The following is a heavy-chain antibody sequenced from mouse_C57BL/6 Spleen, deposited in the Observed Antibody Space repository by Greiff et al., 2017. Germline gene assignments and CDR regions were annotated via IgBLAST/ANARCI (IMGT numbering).Heavy chain of an antibody. CDR3: ARRDYDVYYAMDY. V-gene: IGHV5-12*01. CDR2: ISNGGGST. J-gene: IGHJ4*01. D-gene: IGHD2-4*01. CDR1: GFTFSDYY. Sequence: EVQLVESGGGLVQPGGSLKLSCAASGFTFSDYYMYWVRQTPEKRLEWVAYISNGGGSTYYPDTVKGRFTISRDNAKNTLYLHMSRLKSEDTAMYYCARRDYDVYYAMDYWGQGTSVTVSS.